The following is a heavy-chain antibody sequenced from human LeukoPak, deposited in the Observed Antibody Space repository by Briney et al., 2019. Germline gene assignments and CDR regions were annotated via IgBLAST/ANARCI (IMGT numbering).Heavy chain of an antibody. CDR2: IRYDGSNK. J-gene: IGHJ4*02. CDR1: GFTFSSYG. Sequence: GGSLRLSCAASGFTFSSYGMHWVRQAPGKGLEWVAFIRYDGSNKYYADSVKGRFTISRDNSKNTLYLQMNSLRAEDTAVCYCAKPLYSSSSRAHFDYWGQGTLVTVSS. CDR3: AKPLYSSSSRAHFDY. V-gene: IGHV3-30*02. D-gene: IGHD6-6*01.